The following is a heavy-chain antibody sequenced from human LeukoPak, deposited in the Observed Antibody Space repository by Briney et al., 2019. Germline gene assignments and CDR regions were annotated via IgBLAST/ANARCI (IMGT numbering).Heavy chain of an antibody. J-gene: IGHJ4*02. CDR2: IIPIFGTA. Sequence: ASVKVSCKASGGTFSSYAISWVRQAPGQGPEWMGGIIPIFGTANYAQKFQGRVTITTDESTSTAYMELSSLRSEDTAVYYCASTSGIAARTTYFDYWGQGTLVTVSS. CDR1: GGTFSSYA. CDR3: ASTSGIAARTTYFDY. D-gene: IGHD6-13*01. V-gene: IGHV1-69*05.